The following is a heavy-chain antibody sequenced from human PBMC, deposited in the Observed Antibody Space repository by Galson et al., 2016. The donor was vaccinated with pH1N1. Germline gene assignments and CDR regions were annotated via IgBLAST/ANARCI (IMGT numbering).Heavy chain of an antibody. J-gene: IGHJ4*02. CDR2: IDWDDDK. Sequence: PALVKPTQTLTLTCTFSGFSLSTSGMCVSWIRQPPGKALEWLALIDWDDDKYYSTSLKTRLTISKDTSKNKVVLTMTNMDPVDTATYYCARILYGDYAGYFDYWCQGTLVTVSP. D-gene: IGHD4-17*01. V-gene: IGHV2-70*01. CDR1: GFSLSTSGMC. CDR3: ARILYGDYAGYFDY.